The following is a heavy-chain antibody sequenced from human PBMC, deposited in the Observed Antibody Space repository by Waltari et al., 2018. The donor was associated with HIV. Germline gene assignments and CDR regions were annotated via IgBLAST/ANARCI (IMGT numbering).Heavy chain of an antibody. CDR3: ASDDREYCNDSSCWSFDP. Sequence: QVHLQASGPGLVKPSETLSLTCTVSGGSISTSRYYWGWIRRPPGKGLEWIGSIYDSETSYYNPSLKSRVTMSLDTSRNQFSLKLNSVTAADTAVYYCASDDREYCNDSSCWSFDPWGPGTLVTVSS. D-gene: IGHD3-22*01. CDR2: IYDSETS. V-gene: IGHV4-39*01. J-gene: IGHJ5*02. CDR1: GGSISTSRYY.